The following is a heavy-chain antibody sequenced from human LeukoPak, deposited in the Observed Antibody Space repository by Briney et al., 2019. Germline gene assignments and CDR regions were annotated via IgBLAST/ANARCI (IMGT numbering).Heavy chain of an antibody. J-gene: IGHJ4*02. D-gene: IGHD3-22*01. V-gene: IGHV4-59*01. CDR1: GASFSSYY. CDR2: IFYNGNT. Sequence: SETLSLTCTVSGASFSSYYWSWLRQPPGKGLEWIAYIFYNGNTKYNPSLKSRVTISVDTSKTQFSLKVTSVTAADTAVYYCARGLWDSSGYYTTGFDYWGQGTLVTVSS. CDR3: ARGLWDSSGYYTTGFDY.